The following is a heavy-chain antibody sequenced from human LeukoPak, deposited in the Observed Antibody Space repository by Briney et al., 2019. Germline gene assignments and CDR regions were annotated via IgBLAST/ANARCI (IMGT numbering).Heavy chain of an antibody. V-gene: IGHV3-48*01. CDR3: ARVSFPHGFWSGYSYYFDY. Sequence: PGGSLILSCAASGFTFSSYSMNWVRQAPGKGLEWVSCISSSSSTIYYADSVKGRFTISRDNAKNSLYLQMNSLRAEDTAVYYCARVSFPHGFWSGYSYYFDYWGQGTLVTVSS. CDR1: GFTFSSYS. CDR2: ISSSSSTI. J-gene: IGHJ4*02. D-gene: IGHD3-3*01.